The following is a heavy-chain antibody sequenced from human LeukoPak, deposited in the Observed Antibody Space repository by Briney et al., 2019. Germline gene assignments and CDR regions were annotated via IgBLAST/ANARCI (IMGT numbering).Heavy chain of an antibody. J-gene: IGHJ6*02. Sequence: GESLKISCQGSGYSFTYYWIAWVRQVPGKGLEWMGIIFPGDSDTRYSPSFQGQVTISADKSISTAYLQWSSLKASDTAMYYCARLLSGSGPYGMDVWGQGTTVTVSS. CDR2: IFPGDSDT. V-gene: IGHV5-51*01. D-gene: IGHD3-10*01. CDR1: GYSFTYYW. CDR3: ARLLSGSGPYGMDV.